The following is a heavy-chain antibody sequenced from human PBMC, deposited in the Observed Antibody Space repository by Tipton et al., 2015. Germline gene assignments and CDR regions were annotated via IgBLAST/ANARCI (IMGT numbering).Heavy chain of an antibody. Sequence: QLVQSGGEVKKPGESLKISCKVSGYTFSNHWIGWVRQMPGKGLEWMGIIYPGDSETRYSPAFQGQVTISADKSISTAYLQWGSLKASDTAMYYCSRGFGSAYDFWGQGILVTVSS. D-gene: IGHD3-10*01. CDR2: IYPGDSET. CDR1: GYTFSNHW. J-gene: IGHJ4*02. CDR3: SRGFGSAYDF. V-gene: IGHV5-51*01.